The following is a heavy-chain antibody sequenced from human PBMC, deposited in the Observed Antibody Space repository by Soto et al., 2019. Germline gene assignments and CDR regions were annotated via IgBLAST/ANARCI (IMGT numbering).Heavy chain of an antibody. Sequence: QVQLVESGGDLVKPGGSLRLSCAASGFPFRDYYMSWIRQAPGKGLEWVSSIGGSSSYTNNADSVKGRFTISRDNAKNSLYLQMNSLRAEDTAVYYCARRRPTGYYNYWGQGTLVTVSA. V-gene: IGHV3-11*05. CDR3: ARRRPTGYYNY. D-gene: IGHD3-9*01. CDR1: GFPFRDYY. J-gene: IGHJ4*02. CDR2: IGGSSSYT.